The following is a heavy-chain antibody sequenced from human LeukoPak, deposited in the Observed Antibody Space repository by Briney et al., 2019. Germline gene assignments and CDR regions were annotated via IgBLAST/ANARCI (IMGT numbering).Heavy chain of an antibody. CDR1: DGSFSGHY. J-gene: IGHJ4*02. V-gene: IGHV4-34*01. D-gene: IGHD4-17*01. CDR3: ASKSYGDYPVDY. Sequence: PSETLSLTCAVYDGSFSGHYWSWIRQPPGKGLEWIGEINHSGSTNYNPSLKSRVTISVDTSKNQFSLKLSSVTAADTAVYYCASKSYGDYPVDYWGQGTLVTVSS. CDR2: INHSGST.